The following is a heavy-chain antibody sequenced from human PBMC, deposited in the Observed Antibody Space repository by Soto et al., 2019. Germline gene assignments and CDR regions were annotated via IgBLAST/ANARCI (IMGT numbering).Heavy chain of an antibody. Sequence: QVQLVQSEAEMRKPGASVTVSCQASGYTFTTYYLHWVRQAPGEGLEWMGMINPSDGTTIYAEKLQARVTMTRDTSTSTGYMELSSLRSEDTAVYYCARSYCGADCYSRWFDLWGQGSLVIVSS. CDR3: ARSYCGADCYSRWFDL. J-gene: IGHJ5*02. D-gene: IGHD2-21*02. V-gene: IGHV1-46*04. CDR1: GYTFTTYY. CDR2: INPSDGTT.